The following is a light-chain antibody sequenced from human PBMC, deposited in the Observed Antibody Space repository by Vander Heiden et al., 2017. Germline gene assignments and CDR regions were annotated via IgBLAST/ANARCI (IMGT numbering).Light chain of an antibody. J-gene: IGKJ4*01. CDR1: HSVSSY. Sequence: DVQMTQPPSSRSASVGDGVTTTSRASHSVSSYLNWYQQKPGKAPKLLIYAASSLHSGVPSRFSGSGSGTDFTLTISSLQPEDVAAYYCQQSYNTPMFTFGPGTKVEIK. CDR3: QQSYNTPMFT. V-gene: IGKV1-39*01. CDR2: AAS.